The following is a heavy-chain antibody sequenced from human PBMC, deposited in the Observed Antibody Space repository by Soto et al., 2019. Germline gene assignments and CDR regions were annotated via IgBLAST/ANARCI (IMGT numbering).Heavy chain of an antibody. CDR1: GYTFTSYD. CDR3: ARVTKRWQQLARCYYMDV. Sequence: ASVKVSCKASGYTFTSYDINWVRQATGQGLEWMGWMNPNSGNTGYAQKFKGRVTMTKNTSISTAYKELSNLRSEDTAVYYCARVTKRWQQLARCYYMDVWGKGTTVTVSS. V-gene: IGHV1-8*01. J-gene: IGHJ6*03. D-gene: IGHD6-13*01. CDR2: MNPNSGNT.